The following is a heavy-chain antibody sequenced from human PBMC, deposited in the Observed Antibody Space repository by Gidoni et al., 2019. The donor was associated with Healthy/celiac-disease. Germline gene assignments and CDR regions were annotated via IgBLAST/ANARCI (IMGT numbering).Heavy chain of an antibody. Sequence: EVQLVESGGGLVQPGRSLRLSCAASGFTFDDYAMHWVRPAPWKRLGWVSGMSWNRGSIGYADSVKGRFTISRDNAKNSLYLQMNSLRAEDTALYYCAKDGSVVQETTYYYYYMDVWGKGTTVTVSS. J-gene: IGHJ6*03. CDR1: GFTFDDYA. D-gene: IGHD2-2*01. CDR2: MSWNRGSI. V-gene: IGHV3-9*01. CDR3: AKDGSVVQETTYYYYYMDV.